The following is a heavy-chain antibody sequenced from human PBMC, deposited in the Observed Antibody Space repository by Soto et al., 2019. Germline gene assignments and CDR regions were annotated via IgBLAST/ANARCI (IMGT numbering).Heavy chain of an antibody. CDR3: ARGMTPPGAPAWYYFDS. V-gene: IGHV4-4*07. Sequence: SETLSLTCTVSGASITGSFFWSWIRQPAGKGLEWIGRFSLSGTTNYNPSLRSRVTMSADVSKNQFSLRLTSVTAADTALYYCARGMTPPGAPAWYYFDSWGQGTPVTVSS. CDR2: FSLSGTT. D-gene: IGHD2-8*02. CDR1: GASITGSFF. J-gene: IGHJ4*02.